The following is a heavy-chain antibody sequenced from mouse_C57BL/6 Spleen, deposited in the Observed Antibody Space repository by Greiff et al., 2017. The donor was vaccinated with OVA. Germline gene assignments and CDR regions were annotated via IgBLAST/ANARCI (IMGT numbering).Heavy chain of an antibody. CDR3: ARAGYDYGGFAY. J-gene: IGHJ3*01. V-gene: IGHV3-6*01. D-gene: IGHD2-4*01. Sequence: EVQLQESGPGLVEPSQSLSLTCSVTGYSITSGYYWNWIRQFPGNKLEWMGYISYDGSNNYNPSLKNRISITRDTSKNQFFLKLNSVTTEDTATYYCARAGYDYGGFAYWGQGTLVTVSA. CDR1: GYSITSGYY. CDR2: ISYDGSN.